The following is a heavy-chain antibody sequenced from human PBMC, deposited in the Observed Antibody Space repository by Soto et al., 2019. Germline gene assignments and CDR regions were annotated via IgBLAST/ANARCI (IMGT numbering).Heavy chain of an antibody. CDR2: IYASGNT. Sequence: SETLSLTCTVSGASISDYYWSWIRQPAGKGLECIGRIYASGNTNYNPSLKSRVTISVDTSKNQFSLKLSSVTAADTAVYYCAILGHYSGSATRSGWFDSWGQGTLVTVSS. D-gene: IGHD3-10*01. J-gene: IGHJ5*01. CDR3: AILGHYSGSATRSGWFDS. V-gene: IGHV4-4*07. CDR1: GASISDYY.